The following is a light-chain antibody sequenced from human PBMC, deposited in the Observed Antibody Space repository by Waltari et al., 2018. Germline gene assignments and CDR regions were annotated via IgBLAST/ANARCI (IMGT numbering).Light chain of an antibody. CDR3: LQFYSHPYS. J-gene: IGKJ2*03. CDR2: AAS. CDR1: QGISTN. Sequence: DIQMTQSPSSLSASAGDTVTITCRTSQGISTNLNWYQQKLGKAPKRLIYAASSLESGVPSRFSGSGSGTDFTLTISSLQPEDFATYYCLQFYSHPYSFGQGTKVEIK. V-gene: IGKV1-17*01.